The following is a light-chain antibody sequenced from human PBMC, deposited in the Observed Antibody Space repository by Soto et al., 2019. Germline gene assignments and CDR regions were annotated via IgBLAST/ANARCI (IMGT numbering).Light chain of an antibody. J-gene: IGKJ2*01. V-gene: IGKV3-20*01. CDR1: QSVSNNY. CDR3: QQYGSSPPYT. CDR2: GAS. Sequence: EIVLTQSAGTLSLSPGERATLSCRASQSVSNNYLAWYQKKPGQAPRLLIYGASTRASDIPERFSGSGSGTDFTLTISRLEPEDFAEYYCQQYGSSPPYTFGQGTKLQIK.